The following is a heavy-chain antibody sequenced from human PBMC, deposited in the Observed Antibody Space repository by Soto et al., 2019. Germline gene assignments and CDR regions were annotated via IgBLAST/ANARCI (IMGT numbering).Heavy chain of an antibody. J-gene: IGHJ4*02. Sequence: SVKVSCKASGGTFSSYTISWVRQAPGQGLEWMGRIIPILGIANYAQNFQGRVTFTADESTSTAYMELASLISEDTAVYYCAREAPPEQGYSNYYFDNWAQGTLVTVSS. CDR2: IIPILGIA. CDR1: GGTFSSYT. CDR3: AREAPPEQGYSNYYFDN. V-gene: IGHV1-69*04. D-gene: IGHD4-4*01.